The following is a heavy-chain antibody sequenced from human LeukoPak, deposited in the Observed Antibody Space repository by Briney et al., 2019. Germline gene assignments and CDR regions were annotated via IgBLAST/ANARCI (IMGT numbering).Heavy chain of an antibody. CDR2: ISSSTSYI. D-gene: IGHD3-3*01. J-gene: IGHJ4*02. Sequence: GGSLRLSCAASGFTFSSYNMNWVRLAPGKGLEWVSVISSSTSYIYYTDSVKGRFTISRDNSKNTLYLQMNSLRAEDTAVYYCANNYDFWSGYLYWGQGTLVTVSS. CDR3: ANNYDFWSGYLY. V-gene: IGHV3-21*04. CDR1: GFTFSSYN.